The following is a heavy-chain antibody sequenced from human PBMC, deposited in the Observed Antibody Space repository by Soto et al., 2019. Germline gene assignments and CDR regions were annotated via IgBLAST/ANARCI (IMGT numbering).Heavy chain of an antibody. V-gene: IGHV3-23*01. CDR2: IGRTNNT. D-gene: IGHD3-16*02. CDR1: GFTFSNSA. Sequence: VGSLRLSCAASGFTFSNSAMTWVRQALGKGPEWVSSIGRTNNTHYADSVKGRFAISRDNSQNTLYLQMNSLTAEDTAVYFCAKVDAYSYRTDHWGQRTLVTVSS. CDR3: AKVDAYSYRTDH. J-gene: IGHJ4*02.